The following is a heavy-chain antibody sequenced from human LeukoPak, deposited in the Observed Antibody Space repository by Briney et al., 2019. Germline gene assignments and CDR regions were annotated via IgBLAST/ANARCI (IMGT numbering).Heavy chain of an antibody. V-gene: IGHV3-43*02. CDR1: GFTSADYG. J-gene: IGHJ4*02. CDR2: ISGDGSST. CDR3: VKYLCRYSPYYFDY. Sequence: GGSLRLSCAPSGFTSADYGMCWVRHTPGKGLEWVSLISGDGSSTYYADSVKGRFTISRDNSKNSLYLQMNSLRTEDTALYYCVKYLCRYSPYYFDYWGQGTLVTVSS. D-gene: IGHD2-15*01.